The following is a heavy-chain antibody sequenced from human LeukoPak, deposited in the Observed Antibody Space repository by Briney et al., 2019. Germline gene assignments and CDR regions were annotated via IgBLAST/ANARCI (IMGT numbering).Heavy chain of an antibody. CDR2: ISRSGSTI. CDR3: ARGRPGAFDI. J-gene: IGHJ3*02. CDR1: GFTFSSFE. Sequence: GGSLRLSCAASGFTFSSFEMNWVRQAPGKGLKWVSYISRSGSTIYYADSVKGRFPISRDNAKNSLYLQMNSLRVEDTAVYYCARGRPGAFDIWGQGTMVTVSS. V-gene: IGHV3-48*03.